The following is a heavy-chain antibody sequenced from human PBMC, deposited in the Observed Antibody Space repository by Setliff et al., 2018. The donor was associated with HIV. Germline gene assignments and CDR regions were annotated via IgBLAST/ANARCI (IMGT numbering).Heavy chain of an antibody. CDR2: IHTNRGT. Sequence: TLSLPCTVSGSSISGYYWSWIRQSPGKGLEWIGYIHTNRGTKTNLSLKTRATVSLDTSKNQFFLRLTSVTATDTAIYYCARHPREEPERNYKFDSWGQGTLVTVSS. CDR1: GSSISGYY. J-gene: IGHJ4*02. D-gene: IGHD1-7*01. CDR3: ARHPREEPERNYKFDS. V-gene: IGHV4-4*09.